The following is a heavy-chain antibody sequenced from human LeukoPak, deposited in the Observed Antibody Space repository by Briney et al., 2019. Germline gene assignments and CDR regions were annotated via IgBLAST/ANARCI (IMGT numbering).Heavy chain of an antibody. Sequence: GGPLRLSCAASGFTFGSHSMNWVRQAPGKGLEWVSSVVSTGYIYYADSVKGRFTLSRDNAKTSVYLQLNSLRVEDTGVYYCARNYGSGSYSGMDVWGQGTTVTVSS. D-gene: IGHD3-10*01. CDR2: VVSTGYI. J-gene: IGHJ6*02. CDR3: ARNYGSGSYSGMDV. V-gene: IGHV3-21*06. CDR1: GFTFGSHS.